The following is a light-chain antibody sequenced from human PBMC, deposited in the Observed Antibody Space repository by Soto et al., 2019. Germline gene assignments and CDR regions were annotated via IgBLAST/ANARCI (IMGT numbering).Light chain of an antibody. CDR1: QDINSY. V-gene: IGKV1-9*01. Sequence: DIQLTQSTSFLSASVGDRVTITCRASQDINSYFAWYQQKPGKAPRLLIYAASTLQSGVPSRFSGSGSGTEFTLTISSLQPEDFATYYCQQLKSYPQTFGQGTRLEIK. J-gene: IGKJ5*01. CDR3: QQLKSYPQT. CDR2: AAS.